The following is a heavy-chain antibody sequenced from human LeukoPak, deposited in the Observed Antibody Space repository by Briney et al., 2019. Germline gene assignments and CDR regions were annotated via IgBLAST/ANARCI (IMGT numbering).Heavy chain of an antibody. Sequence: PGRSLRLSCAASGFTFDDYAMHWVRQAPGKGLEWVSGISWNSGSIGYADSVKGRFTISRDNAKNSLYLQMNSLRAEDTAVYYCAKALLRHYYYYGMDVWGQGTTVTVSS. V-gene: IGHV3-9*01. J-gene: IGHJ6*02. CDR2: ISWNSGSI. CDR1: GFTFDDYA. D-gene: IGHD2/OR15-2a*01. CDR3: AKALLRHYYYYGMDV.